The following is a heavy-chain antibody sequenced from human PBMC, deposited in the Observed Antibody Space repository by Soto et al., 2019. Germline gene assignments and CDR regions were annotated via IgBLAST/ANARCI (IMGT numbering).Heavy chain of an antibody. V-gene: IGHV4-34*01. J-gene: IGHJ4*02. D-gene: IGHD2-2*01. CDR3: ARASRVVPVIWGHGYFDY. CDR1: GGSFSGYY. Sequence: QVQLQQWGAGLLKPSETLSLTCAVYGGSFSGYYWSWIRQPPGKGLEWIGEINHSGSTNYNPSLKSRVTISVDTSKNQFSLKLSSVTAADTAVYYGARASRVVPVIWGHGYFDYWGQGTLVTVSS. CDR2: INHSGST.